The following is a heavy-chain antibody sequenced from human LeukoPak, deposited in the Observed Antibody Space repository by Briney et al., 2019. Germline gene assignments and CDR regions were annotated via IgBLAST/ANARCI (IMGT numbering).Heavy chain of an antibody. CDR1: GYTFTSYG. V-gene: IGHV1-18*01. J-gene: IGHJ5*02. D-gene: IGHD3-9*01. CDR3: ARVGDDILTGLSHWFDP. CDR2: ISAYNGNT. Sequence: ASVKVSCKASGYTFTSYGISWVRQAPGQGLEWMGWISAYNGNTNYAQKLQGRVTMTTDTSTSTAYMELRSLRSDDTAVYYCARVGDDILTGLSHWFDPWGQGTLVTVSS.